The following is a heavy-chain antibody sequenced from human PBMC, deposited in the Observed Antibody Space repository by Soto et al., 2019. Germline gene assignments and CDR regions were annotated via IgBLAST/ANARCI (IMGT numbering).Heavy chain of an antibody. D-gene: IGHD3-9*01. J-gene: IGHJ4*02. CDR1: GGSISSGYYY. Sequence: PSETLSLTCTVSGGSISSGYYYWSWIRQPPGKGLEWIGYIYYSGSTYYNPSLKSRVTISVDTSKNQFSLKLSSVTAADTAVYYCARDVRAILTGYSFVSAFDYWGQGTLVTVSS. CDR2: IYYSGST. V-gene: IGHV4-30-4*01. CDR3: ARDVRAILTGYSFVSAFDY.